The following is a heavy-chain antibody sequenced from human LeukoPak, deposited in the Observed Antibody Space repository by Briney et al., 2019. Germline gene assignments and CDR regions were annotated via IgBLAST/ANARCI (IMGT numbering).Heavy chain of an antibody. Sequence: PGGSLRLSCAASGFTFETHWMSWVRQAPGKGLEWVASINQDGSEKYHVDSLKGRFTISRDNAKNSLYLQMNSLRAEDTAVYYCSRRGYGTYLDYWGQGTLVTVSS. CDR1: GFTFETHW. V-gene: IGHV3-7*01. D-gene: IGHD5-18*01. CDR3: SRRGYGTYLDY. CDR2: INQDGSEK. J-gene: IGHJ4*02.